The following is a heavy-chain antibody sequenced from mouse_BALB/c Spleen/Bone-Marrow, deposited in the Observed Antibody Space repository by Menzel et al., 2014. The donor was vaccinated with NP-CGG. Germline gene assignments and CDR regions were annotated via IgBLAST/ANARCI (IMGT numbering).Heavy chain of an antibody. CDR2: IYPGNSDT. CDR3: TTLARSDFDY. CDR1: GYTFSNYW. D-gene: IGHD3-1*01. J-gene: IGHJ2*01. Sequence: EVQLQQSGTVLARPGAAVKMSCKASGYTFSNYWMHWVKQRPGQGLEWIGTIYPGNSDTTYNQKFKGKAKLTAVTSTSTAYMELSSLTNEDSAVYYCTTLARSDFDYWGQGTTRTVSS. V-gene: IGHV1-5*01.